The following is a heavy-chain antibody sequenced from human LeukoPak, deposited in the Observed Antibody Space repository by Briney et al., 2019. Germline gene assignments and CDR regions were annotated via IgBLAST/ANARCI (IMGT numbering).Heavy chain of an antibody. CDR3: ARQVVRGVISAFDI. D-gene: IGHD3-10*01. Sequence: GESLKISCKGSGYSFTNYWIGWVRQMPGKGLEWMGIIYPGGSDTRYSPSFQGQVTISADKSISTAYLQWRSLKASDTAMYYCARQVVRGVISAFDIWGQGTMVTVSS. CDR2: IYPGGSDT. V-gene: IGHV5-51*01. CDR1: GYSFTNYW. J-gene: IGHJ3*02.